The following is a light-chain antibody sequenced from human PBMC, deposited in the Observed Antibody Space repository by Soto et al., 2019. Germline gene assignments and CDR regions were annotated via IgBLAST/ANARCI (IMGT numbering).Light chain of an antibody. CDR1: QSVSSSY. CDR2: GAS. Sequence: EIVLTQSPGTLSLSPGERATLSCRASQSVSSSYLAWYQQEPGQAPRLLIYGASSRATGIPDRFGGSGSGTDFTLTISRPEPEDFAVYYCQQYGSSPWTFGQGTKVEIK. J-gene: IGKJ1*01. V-gene: IGKV3-20*01. CDR3: QQYGSSPWT.